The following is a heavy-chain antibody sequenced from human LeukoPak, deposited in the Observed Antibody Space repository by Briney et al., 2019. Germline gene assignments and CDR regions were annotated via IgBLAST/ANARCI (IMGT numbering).Heavy chain of an antibody. CDR3: ARDKGGLVPFDY. Sequence: GGSLRLSCAASGFTFSSYEMNWVRQAPGKGLEWVSYISSSGSTIYYADSVKGRFTISRDNAKNSLYLQMNSLRAEDTAVYFCARDKGGLVPFDYWGQGTLVTVSS. CDR2: ISSSGSTI. V-gene: IGHV3-48*03. D-gene: IGHD3/OR15-3a*01. CDR1: GFTFSSYE. J-gene: IGHJ4*02.